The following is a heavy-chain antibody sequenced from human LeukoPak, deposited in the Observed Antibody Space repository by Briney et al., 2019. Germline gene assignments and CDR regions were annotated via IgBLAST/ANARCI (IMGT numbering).Heavy chain of an antibody. D-gene: IGHD3-10*01. CDR3: ARAGYGSGSYSHPIDY. CDR1: GFTFSSYW. CDR2: IKQDGSEK. V-gene: IGHV3-7*03. Sequence: PGGSLRLSCAASGFTFSSYWMSWVRQAPGKGLERVANIKQDGSEKYYVDSVKGRFTISRDNAKNSLYLQMNSLRAEDTAVYYCARAGYGSGSYSHPIDYWGQGTLVTVSS. J-gene: IGHJ4*02.